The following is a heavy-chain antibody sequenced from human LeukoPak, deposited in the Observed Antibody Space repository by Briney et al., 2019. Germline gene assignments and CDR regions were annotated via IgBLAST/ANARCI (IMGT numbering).Heavy chain of an antibody. CDR3: ARDQEGFDY. J-gene: IGHJ4*02. Sequence: ASVKVSCKASGYTFTSNYIHWVRQAPGQGLEWMGMNYPRDGSTSYAQKFQGRITVTRDTSTSTVHTELSGLRSEDTAVYYCARDQEGFDYWGQGTLVTVSS. V-gene: IGHV1-46*01. CDR2: NYPRDGST. CDR1: GYTFTSNY.